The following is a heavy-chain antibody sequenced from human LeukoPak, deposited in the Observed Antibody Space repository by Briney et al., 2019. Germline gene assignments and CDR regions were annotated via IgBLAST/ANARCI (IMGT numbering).Heavy chain of an antibody. CDR1: GGTFSSYA. Sequence: GASVKVSCTASGGTFSSYAISWVRQAPGQGLEWMGWISANNGNTNYAQKLQGRVTMTTDTSTSTAYMELRSLRSDDTAVYYCATSGYSSSWIGLSWFDPWGQGTLVTVSS. CDR2: ISANNGNT. D-gene: IGHD6-13*01. V-gene: IGHV1-18*01. CDR3: ATSGYSSSWIGLSWFDP. J-gene: IGHJ5*02.